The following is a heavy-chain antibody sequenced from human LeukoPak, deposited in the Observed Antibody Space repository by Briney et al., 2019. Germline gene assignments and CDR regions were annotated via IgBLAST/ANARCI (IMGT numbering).Heavy chain of an antibody. V-gene: IGHV4-31*03. CDR1: GGSISSGGYY. D-gene: IGHD4/OR15-4a*01. CDR3: ARVGAGSAFDI. CDR2: IYYSGST. Sequence: SETLSLTCTVSGGSISSGGYYWSWIRQHPGKGLEWIGYIYYSGSTYYNPSLKSRVTISVDTPKNQFSLKLSSVTAADTAVYYCARVGAGSAFDIWGQGTMVTVSS. J-gene: IGHJ3*02.